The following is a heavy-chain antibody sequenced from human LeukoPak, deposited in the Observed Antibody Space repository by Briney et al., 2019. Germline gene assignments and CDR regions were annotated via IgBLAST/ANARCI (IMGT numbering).Heavy chain of an antibody. CDR3: ARDHVVDGLVFDY. Sequence: GGSLRLSCAASGFIFSDYWMHWVRQAPGRGLIWVSRILTDGSGTSYADSVKGRFTISRDNAKNSLFLQMNSLRDEDTATYYCARDHVVDGLVFDYWGQGTLVTVSS. CDR1: GFIFSDYW. D-gene: IGHD2-15*01. V-gene: IGHV3-74*01. J-gene: IGHJ4*02. CDR2: ILTDGSGT.